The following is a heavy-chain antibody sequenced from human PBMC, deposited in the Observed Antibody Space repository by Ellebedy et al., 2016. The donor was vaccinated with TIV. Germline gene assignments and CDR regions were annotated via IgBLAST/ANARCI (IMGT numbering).Heavy chain of an antibody. CDR3: ARGGQLLSYYYYYMDV. J-gene: IGHJ6*03. V-gene: IGHV4-59*01. CDR1: GGSLSSYY. D-gene: IGHD2-2*01. CDR2: IYDNGGT. Sequence: MPSETLSLTCTVSGGSLSSYYWSWVRQPPGKGLEWIGYIYDNGGTIYNPSLKSRVTISVDTSKNQFSLKLSSVTAADTAIYYCARGGQLLSYYYYYMDVWGQGTLVTVSS.